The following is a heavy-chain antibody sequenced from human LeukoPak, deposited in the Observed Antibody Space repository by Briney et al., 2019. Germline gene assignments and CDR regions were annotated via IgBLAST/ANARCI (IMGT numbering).Heavy chain of an antibody. V-gene: IGHV3-30*18. D-gene: IGHD6-13*01. Sequence: GGSLRLSCAASGFTFSSYGMHWVRQAPGKGLEWVAVIPYDGSNKYYADSVKGRFTISRDNSKNTLYLQMNSLRAEDTAVYYCAKAARIAAAAPLDYWGQGTLVTVSS. CDR1: GFTFSSYG. J-gene: IGHJ4*02. CDR3: AKAARIAAAAPLDY. CDR2: IPYDGSNK.